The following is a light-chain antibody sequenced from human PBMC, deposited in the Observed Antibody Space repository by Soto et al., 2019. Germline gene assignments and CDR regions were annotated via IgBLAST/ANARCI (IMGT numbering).Light chain of an antibody. CDR3: QQYSSSST. J-gene: IGKJ1*01. CDR2: DAS. CDR1: QSVRSSY. Sequence: EIVLTQSPGTLSLSPGERATLSCRASQSVRSSYLAWYQQKPGQSPRLLIYDASNRATGIPNSFSGSGSGTDFTLAISILEPEDLALYYCQQYSSSSTFGQGTKVEIK. V-gene: IGKV3-20*01.